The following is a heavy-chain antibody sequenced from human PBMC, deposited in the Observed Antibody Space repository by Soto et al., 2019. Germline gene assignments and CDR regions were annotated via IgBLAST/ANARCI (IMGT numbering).Heavy chain of an antibody. J-gene: IGHJ4*02. CDR2: ISYSGST. CDR1: GGSISGSYYY. CDR3: ARADPDASVGY. V-gene: IGHV4-61*01. D-gene: IGHD2-15*01. Sequence: SETLSLTCAVSGGSISGSYYYWTWLRQSPGRGLEWIGYISYSGSTYYNPSLKSRVTISADTYKNQFSLRMNSMIAADTAVYYCARADPDASVGYWGQGTLVTVSS.